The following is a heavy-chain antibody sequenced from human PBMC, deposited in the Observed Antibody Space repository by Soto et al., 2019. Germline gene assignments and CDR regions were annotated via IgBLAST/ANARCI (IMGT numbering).Heavy chain of an antibody. J-gene: IGHJ4*02. V-gene: IGHV4-4*02. Sequence: QVQLQESGPGLVRPSGTLSLTCAVSGASISSTTSGNWWSWVRQPPGKGLEWIGEIYHSGSTNYNPSLQSRVTMSVDKSKNQFSLKLSSVTAADTAVYYCARMVGATLVDFWGQGILVTVSS. CDR2: IYHSGST. CDR1: GASISSTTSGNW. CDR3: ARMVGATLVDF. D-gene: IGHD1-26*01.